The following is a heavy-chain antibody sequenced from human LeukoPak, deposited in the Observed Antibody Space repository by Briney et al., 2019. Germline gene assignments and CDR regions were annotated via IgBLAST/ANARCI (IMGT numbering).Heavy chain of an antibody. V-gene: IGHV3-11*01. CDR3: ARGRRGSYYTFQV. CDR1: GFSLSDYY. CDR2: VTSTGRST. Sequence: PGGSLRLSCAVSGFSLSDYYMNWARQAPGKGLEWISYVTSTGRSTNYADSVKGRFTISRDSAKNSVSLQLSSLTAEDTAVYYCARGRRGSYYTFQVWGQGTLVSVSS. D-gene: IGHD3-16*01. J-gene: IGHJ4*02.